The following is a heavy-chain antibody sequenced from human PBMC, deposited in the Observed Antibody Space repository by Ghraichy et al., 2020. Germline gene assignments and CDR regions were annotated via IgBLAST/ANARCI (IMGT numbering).Heavy chain of an antibody. V-gene: IGHV3-7*03. Sequence: GGSLRLSCAASRFTFSSYWMSWVSQAPGKGPEWVTNIKQDGSEEYYVDSVKGRFTISRDNAKNSLYLQMNSLRAEDTAVYYCARGLPPEIYYGMDVWGQGTTVTVSS. CDR2: IKQDGSEE. J-gene: IGHJ6*02. CDR1: RFTFSSYW. D-gene: IGHD1-14*01. CDR3: ARGLPPEIYYGMDV.